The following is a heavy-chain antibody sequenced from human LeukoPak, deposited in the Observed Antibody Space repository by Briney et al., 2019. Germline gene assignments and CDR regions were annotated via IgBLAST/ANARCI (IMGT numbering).Heavy chain of an antibody. CDR3: ARDRAVVMTYYYYYMDV. Sequence: ASVKVSCKASGYTFTSYGISWVRQAPGQGLEWMGGIIPIFGTANYAQKFQGRVTITADESTSTAYMELSSLGSEDTAVYYCARDRAVVMTYYYYYMDVWGKGTTVTVSS. CDR1: GYTFTSYG. V-gene: IGHV1-69*13. D-gene: IGHD4-23*01. CDR2: IIPIFGTA. J-gene: IGHJ6*03.